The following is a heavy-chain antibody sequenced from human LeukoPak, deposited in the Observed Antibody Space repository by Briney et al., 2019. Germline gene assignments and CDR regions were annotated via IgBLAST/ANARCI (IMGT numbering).Heavy chain of an antibody. CDR2: INPNSGGT. CDR1: GYTFTDYY. V-gene: IGHV1-2*02. D-gene: IGHD1-26*01. CDR3: AVGRRTDFDY. J-gene: IGHJ4*02. Sequence: ASVKVPCKASGYTFTDYYIHWVRQAPGQGLEWMGWINPNSGGTNYAQNFQGRVTMTGDTYITTAYMDLSRLRLDDTAVYYCAVGRRTDFDYWGQGTLVTVSS.